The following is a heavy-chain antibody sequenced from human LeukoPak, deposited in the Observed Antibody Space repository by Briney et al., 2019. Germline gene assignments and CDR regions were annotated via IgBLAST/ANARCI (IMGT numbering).Heavy chain of an antibody. CDR2: ISSSSSTI. V-gene: IGHV3-48*01. D-gene: IGHD3-22*01. J-gene: IGHJ4*02. Sequence: GGSLRLSCAASGFTFSSYSMNWVRQAPGKGLEWVSSISSSSSTIYYADSVKGRFTISRDNAKNSLYLQMNSLRAEDTAVYYCASGASGYHKYYFDYWGQGTLVTVSS. CDR1: GFTFSSYS. CDR3: ASGASGYHKYYFDY.